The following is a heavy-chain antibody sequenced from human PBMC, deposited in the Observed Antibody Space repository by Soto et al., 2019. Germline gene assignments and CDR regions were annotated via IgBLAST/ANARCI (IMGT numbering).Heavy chain of an antibody. CDR3: ARLGWGNDDSDY. V-gene: IGHV4-39*01. CDR1: GASISQSNYF. J-gene: IGHJ4*02. D-gene: IGHD1-1*01. CDR2: ILYTGAT. Sequence: QLQLQESGPGLVKPSETLSLTCTVSGASISQSNYFWGWIRQPSGKGLEWIGSILYTGATSYNSYLRSRVTISVDSSKNQFSLTLTSVAAADTAVYFCARLGWGNDDSDYWGQGALVTVSS.